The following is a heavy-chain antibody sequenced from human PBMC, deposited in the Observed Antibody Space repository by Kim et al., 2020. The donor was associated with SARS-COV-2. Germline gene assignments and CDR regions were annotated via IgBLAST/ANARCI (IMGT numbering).Heavy chain of an antibody. J-gene: IGHJ4*02. CDR1: GGSISSGGYY. D-gene: IGHD3-3*01. CDR2: IYYSGST. CDR3: ARARGITIFGVVTQFDY. V-gene: IGHV4-31*03. Sequence: TLSLTCTVSGGSISSGGYYWSWIRQHPGKGLEWIGYIYYSGSTYYNPSLKSRVTISVDTSKNQFSLKLSSVTAADTAVYYCARARGITIFGVVTQFDYWGQGTLVTVSS.